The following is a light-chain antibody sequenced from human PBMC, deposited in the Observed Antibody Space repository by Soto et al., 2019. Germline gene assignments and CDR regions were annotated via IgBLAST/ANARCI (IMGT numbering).Light chain of an antibody. CDR2: EVN. CDR1: SSDVDGYNY. Sequence: QSALTQPASVSGSPGQSITISCTGTSSDVDGYNYVSWYQYHPGKAPKLMIYEVNKRPSGVPDRFSGSKSGNTASLTVSGLQAEDEADYYCSSYAGSSNVFGTGTKLTVL. CDR3: SSYAGSSNV. J-gene: IGLJ1*01. V-gene: IGLV2-8*01.